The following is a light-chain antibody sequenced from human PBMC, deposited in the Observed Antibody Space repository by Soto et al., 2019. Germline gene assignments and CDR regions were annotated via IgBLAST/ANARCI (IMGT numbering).Light chain of an antibody. CDR3: QHRVHGPT. CDR1: QSVSTY. J-gene: IGKJ4*01. V-gene: IGKV3-11*01. Sequence: EIVLTQYPATLSLSLGERATLSCRARQSVSTYLGWYQQKPGQAPRLLMSDVSRRATGIPARFSGSGSGTDFTLTISSLEPEDVAAYYCQHRVHGPTFGGGTKVEIK. CDR2: DVS.